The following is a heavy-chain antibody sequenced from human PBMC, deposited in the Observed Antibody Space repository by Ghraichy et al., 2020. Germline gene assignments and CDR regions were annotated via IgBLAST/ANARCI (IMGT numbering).Heavy chain of an antibody. Sequence: SETLSLTCTVSGGSISSYYWSWIRQPPGKGLEWIGYIYHSGSTNYNPSLKSRVTISVDTSKNQFSLKLSSVTAADTAVYYCARDHYDILTGYYYGMDVWGQGTTVTVSS. CDR2: IYHSGST. J-gene: IGHJ6*02. CDR3: ARDHYDILTGYYYGMDV. V-gene: IGHV4-59*01. D-gene: IGHD3-9*01. CDR1: GGSISSYY.